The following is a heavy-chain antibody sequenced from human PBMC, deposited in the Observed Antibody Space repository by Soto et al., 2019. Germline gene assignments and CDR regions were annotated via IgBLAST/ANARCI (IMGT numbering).Heavy chain of an antibody. J-gene: IGHJ4*02. D-gene: IGHD1-1*01. CDR2: IYHSGST. V-gene: IGHV4-30-2*01. CDR3: ARYTRLRGYYFDY. Sequence: QLQLQESGSGLVKPSQTLSLTCAVSGGSISSGGYSWSWIRQPPGKGLEWIGYIYHSGSTYYNPSLKSRVTISVDRSKNQFSLKLSSVTAADTAVYYCARYTRLRGYYFDYWGQGTLVTVSS. CDR1: GGSISSGGYS.